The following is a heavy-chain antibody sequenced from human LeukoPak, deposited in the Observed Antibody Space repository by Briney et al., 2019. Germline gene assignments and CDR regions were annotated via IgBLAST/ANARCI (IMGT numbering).Heavy chain of an antibody. Sequence: PGGSLRLSCAASGFTFSSYGMHWVRQAPGKGLEWVAVISYDGSNKYYADSVKGRFTISRDNSKNTLYLQMNSLRAEDTAVYYCAKDDGYSSGWSNFDYWGQGTLVTVSS. CDR1: GFTFSSYG. D-gene: IGHD6-19*01. CDR2: ISYDGSNK. V-gene: IGHV3-30*18. J-gene: IGHJ4*02. CDR3: AKDDGYSSGWSNFDY.